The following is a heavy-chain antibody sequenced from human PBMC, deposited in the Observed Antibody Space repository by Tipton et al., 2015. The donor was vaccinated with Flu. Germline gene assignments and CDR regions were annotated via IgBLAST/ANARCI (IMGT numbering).Heavy chain of an antibody. CDR1: GGSISSSNW. J-gene: IGHJ4*02. D-gene: IGHD4-17*01. Sequence: GSLRLSCAVSGGSISSSNWWSWVRQPPGKGLEWIGEIYHSGSTNYNPSLKSRVTISVDKSKNQSSLKLSSVTAADTAVYYCARGTTALNYFDYWGQGTLVTVSS. CDR3: ARGTTALNYFDY. V-gene: IGHV4-4*02. CDR2: IYHSGST.